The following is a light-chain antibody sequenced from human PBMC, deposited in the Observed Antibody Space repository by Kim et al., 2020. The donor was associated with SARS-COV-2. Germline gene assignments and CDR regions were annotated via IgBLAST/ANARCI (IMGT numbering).Light chain of an antibody. CDR3: QQYSSSPPHT. J-gene: IGKJ2*01. CDR2: GGS. CDR1: QSVSSSY. V-gene: IGKV3-20*01. Sequence: PGERATPSCRASQSVSSSYLAWYQQKPGQAPRLLIYGGSSRATGIPDRFSGSGSGTDFTLTISRLEPEDFAVYYCQQYSSSPPHTFGQGTKLEI.